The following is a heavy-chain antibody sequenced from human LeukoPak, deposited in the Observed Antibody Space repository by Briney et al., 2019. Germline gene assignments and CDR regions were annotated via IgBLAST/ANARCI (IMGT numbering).Heavy chain of an antibody. CDR1: GFTFSSYG. J-gene: IGHJ4*01. Sequence: GGSLRLSCAASGFTFSSYGMHWVRQAPGKGLEWVAFIRYDGSNKYYADSVKGRFTISRDNSKNTLYLQMNSLRAEDTAVYYCAKDRSSYDYFDYWGQGTLVTVSS. CDR3: AKDRSSYDYFDY. V-gene: IGHV3-30*02. CDR2: IRYDGSNK. D-gene: IGHD6-13*01.